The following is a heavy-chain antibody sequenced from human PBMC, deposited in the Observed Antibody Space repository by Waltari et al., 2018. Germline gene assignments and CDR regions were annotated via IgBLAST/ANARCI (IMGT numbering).Heavy chain of an antibody. J-gene: IGHJ4*02. CDR3: ATSSSSGLGY. CDR2: VDPEDGET. V-gene: IGHV1-69-2*01. Sequence: EVQLVQTGAEDKKPGATVKIPCKVSGYTFPDYYMAWVQQAPGKGLEWMGLVDPEDGETIYAEKFQGRVTITADTSTDTAYMELSSLRSEDTAVYYCATSSSSGLGYWGQGTLVTVSS. CDR1: GYTFPDYY. D-gene: IGHD6-6*01.